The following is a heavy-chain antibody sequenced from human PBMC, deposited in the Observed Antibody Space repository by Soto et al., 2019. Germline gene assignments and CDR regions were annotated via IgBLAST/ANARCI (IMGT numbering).Heavy chain of an antibody. J-gene: IGHJ4*02. Sequence: PVGSLRLSCAASGFIFTRYSKNWVRQAPGKGLEWVSSISSTTNYIYYGDSMKGRFTISRDNAKNSLYLEMNSLRAEDTAVYYCASDSEDLTSNFDYWGQGTLVTVSS. CDR3: ASDSEDLTSNFDY. CDR1: GFIFTRYS. V-gene: IGHV3-21*06. CDR2: ISSTTNYI.